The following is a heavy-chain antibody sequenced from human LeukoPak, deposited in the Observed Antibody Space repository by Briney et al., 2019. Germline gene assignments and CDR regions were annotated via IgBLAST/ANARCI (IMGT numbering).Heavy chain of an antibody. CDR1: GGSISSYY. CDR2: IYYSGST. J-gene: IGHJ4*02. V-gene: IGHV4-59*01. Sequence: SETLSLTCTVSGGSISSYYWSWIRQPPGKGLEWIGYIYYSGSTNCNPSLKSRVTISVDTSKNQFSLKLSSVTAADTAVYYCARTWYSSSWYFDYWGQGTLVTVSS. CDR3: ARTWYSSSWYFDY. D-gene: IGHD6-13*01.